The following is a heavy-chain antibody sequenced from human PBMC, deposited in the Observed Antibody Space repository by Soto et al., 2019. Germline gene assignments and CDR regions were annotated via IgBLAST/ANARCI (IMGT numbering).Heavy chain of an antibody. Sequence: GGSLRLSCAASGFTFSDHYMDWVRQAPGKGLEGAGRTRNKANSYTTEYAASVKGRFTISRDDSKNSLYLQMNSLKTEDTAVYYCARVLVAARLNYYYYYGMDVWGQGTTVTVSS. CDR3: ARVLVAARLNYYYYYGMDV. J-gene: IGHJ6*02. CDR2: TRNKANSYTT. CDR1: GFTFSDHY. D-gene: IGHD6-6*01. V-gene: IGHV3-72*01.